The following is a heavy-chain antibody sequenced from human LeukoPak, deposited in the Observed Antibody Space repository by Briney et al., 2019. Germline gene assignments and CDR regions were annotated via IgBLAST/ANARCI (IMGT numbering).Heavy chain of an antibody. CDR2: IYTSGST. J-gene: IGHJ4*02. D-gene: IGHD2-15*01. V-gene: IGHV4-4*07. CDR1: GGSISSYY. CDR3: ARDKFGYCSGGSCYSFDY. Sequence: SETLSLTCTVSGGSISSYYWSRIRQPAGKGLEWIGRIYTSGSTNYNPSLKSRVTMSEDTSKNQFSLKLSSVTAADTAVYYCARDKFGYCSGGSCYSFDYWGQGTLVTVSS.